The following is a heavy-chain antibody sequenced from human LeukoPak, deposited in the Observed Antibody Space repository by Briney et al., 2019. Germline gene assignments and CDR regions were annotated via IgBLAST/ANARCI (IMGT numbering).Heavy chain of an antibody. D-gene: IGHD5-12*01. Sequence: GGSLRLSCAASGFTFGSYGMHWVRQAPGKGLEWVAVISYDGSNKYYADSVKGRFTIPRDNSKNTLYLQMNSLRAEDTAVYYCAVSVATISSRFDYWGQGTLVTVSS. CDR3: AVSVATISSRFDY. CDR1: GFTFGSYG. CDR2: ISYDGSNK. J-gene: IGHJ4*02. V-gene: IGHV3-30*03.